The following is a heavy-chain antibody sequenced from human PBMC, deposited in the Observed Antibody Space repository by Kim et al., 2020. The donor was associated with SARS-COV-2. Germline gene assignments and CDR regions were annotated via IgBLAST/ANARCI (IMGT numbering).Heavy chain of an antibody. V-gene: IGHV4-61*01. J-gene: IGHJ6*02. Sequence: SETLSLTCTVSGGSVSSGSYYWSWIRQPPGKGLEWIGYIYYSGSTNYNPSLKSRVTISVDASKNQFSLKLSSVTAADTALYYCARDRVLLWFGELFSYDGMDVWSQGTTVTVSS. CDR1: GGSVSSGSYY. CDR3: ARDRVLLWFGELFSYDGMDV. CDR2: IYYSGST. D-gene: IGHD3-10*01.